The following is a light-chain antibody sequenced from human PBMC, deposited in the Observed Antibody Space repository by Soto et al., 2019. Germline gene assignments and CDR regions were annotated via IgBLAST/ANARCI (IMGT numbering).Light chain of an antibody. Sequence: QSVLTQPASVSGSPGQSISISCTGTSSTVGGFNVVSWYQQHPGKAPKLMIYEVSNRPSGVSNRFSGSKSGNTASLTISGLQAEDEADYYCSSYTSSSTYVFGTGTKLTVX. CDR2: EVS. V-gene: IGLV2-14*01. CDR3: SSYTSSSTYV. J-gene: IGLJ1*01. CDR1: SSTVGGFNV.